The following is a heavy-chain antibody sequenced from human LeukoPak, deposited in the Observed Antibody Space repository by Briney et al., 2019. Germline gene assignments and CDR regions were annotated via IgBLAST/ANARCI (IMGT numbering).Heavy chain of an antibody. J-gene: IGHJ5*02. D-gene: IGHD6-19*01. V-gene: IGHV4-4*02. Sequence: PSETLSITCAVSGGSISSSNWSSWVRQPPGKGLEWIGEIYHSGSTNYNPSLKSRVTISVDKSKNQFSLKLSSVTAADTAVYYCARDGEGSGWFDPWGQGTLVTVSS. CDR2: IYHSGST. CDR1: GGSISSSNW. CDR3: ARDGEGSGWFDP.